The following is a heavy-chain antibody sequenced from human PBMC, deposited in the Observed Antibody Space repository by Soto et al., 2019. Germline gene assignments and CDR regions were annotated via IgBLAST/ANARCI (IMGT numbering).Heavy chain of an antibody. V-gene: IGHV3-30-3*01. CDR3: ARGRYNWNYRHYDYYGMDV. CDR1: GFTFSSYA. J-gene: IGHJ6*02. D-gene: IGHD1-7*01. Sequence: SLRLSCAASGFTFSSYAMHWVRQAPGKGLEWVAVISYDGSNKYYADSVKGRFTISRDNSKNTLYLQMNSLRAEDTAVYYCARGRYNWNYRHYDYYGMDVWGQGTTVTVSS. CDR2: ISYDGSNK.